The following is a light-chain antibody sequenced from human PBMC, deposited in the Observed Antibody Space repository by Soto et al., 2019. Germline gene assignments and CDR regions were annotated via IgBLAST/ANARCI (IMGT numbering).Light chain of an antibody. CDR2: DAS. Sequence: EILMTQSPATLSVSPGERATLSCMASQSVSNNFAWYQQKPGQAPRLLIYDASNMATGIPARFSGSGSGTEFTLTISGLQSEDFAVYYCQQYNNWPPWTFGQGTKVEIK. CDR1: QSVSNN. CDR3: QQYNNWPPWT. J-gene: IGKJ1*01. V-gene: IGKV3-15*01.